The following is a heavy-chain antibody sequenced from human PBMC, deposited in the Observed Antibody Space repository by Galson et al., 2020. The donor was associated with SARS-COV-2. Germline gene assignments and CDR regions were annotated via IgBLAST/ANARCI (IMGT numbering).Heavy chain of an antibody. CDR2: ISAYNGNT. Sequence: ASVKVSCKASGYTFTSYGISWVRQAPGQGLEWMGWISAYNGNTNYAQKLQGRVTMTTDTSTSTAYMELRSLRSDDTAVYYCARTGGSYYENGGDYYYYYYMDVWGKGSTVSVSS. V-gene: IGHV1-18*01. J-gene: IGHJ6*03. CDR3: ARTGGSYYENGGDYYYYYYMDV. CDR1: GYTFTSYG. D-gene: IGHD1-26*01.